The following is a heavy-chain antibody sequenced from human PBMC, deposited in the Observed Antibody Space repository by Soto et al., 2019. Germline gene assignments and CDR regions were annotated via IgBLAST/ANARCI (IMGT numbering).Heavy chain of an antibody. D-gene: IGHD4-17*01. CDR3: AADPTQICHYGYAMDV. V-gene: IGHV1-58*01. J-gene: IGHJ6*02. CDR2: VVVGSGNT. Sequence: MQLVQSGHELKKPGTSVKVSCKASGFTFTNSAVQWVRQTRGQPLEWMGWVVVGSGNTNYVQKFQERVTITRDMSTSTAYMELSSLRSEDTAGYYCAADPTQICHYGYAMDVWGQGTTVTVAS. CDR1: GFTFTNSA.